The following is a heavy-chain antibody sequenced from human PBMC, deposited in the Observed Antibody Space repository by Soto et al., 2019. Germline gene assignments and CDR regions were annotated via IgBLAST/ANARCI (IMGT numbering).Heavy chain of an antibody. CDR1: GGTFSSYA. J-gene: IGHJ6*02. CDR3: ARDGVSVCSSTSCYSALGYYYYGMDV. V-gene: IGHV1-69*01. Sequence: QVQLVQSGAEVKKPGSSVKVSCKASGGTFSSYAISWVRQAPGQGLEWMGGIIPIFGTANYAQKFQGRVTITADESTSTAYMERSSLRSEDTAVYYCARDGVSVCSSTSCYSALGYYYYGMDVWGQGTTVTVSS. D-gene: IGHD2-2*01. CDR2: IIPIFGTA.